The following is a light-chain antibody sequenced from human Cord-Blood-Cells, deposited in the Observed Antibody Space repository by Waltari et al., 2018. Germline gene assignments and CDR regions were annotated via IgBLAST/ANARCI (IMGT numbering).Light chain of an antibody. V-gene: IGKV3-11*01. CDR1: QSVSSY. Sequence: EIVLTQSPATLSLSLGERAPLSCRASQSVSSYLAWYQQKPGQAPRLHIYDASNRATGIPARVSGSGSGTDFTLTISSLEPEDFAVYYCQQRSNWPTFGQGTKVEIK. CDR3: QQRSNWPT. CDR2: DAS. J-gene: IGKJ1*01.